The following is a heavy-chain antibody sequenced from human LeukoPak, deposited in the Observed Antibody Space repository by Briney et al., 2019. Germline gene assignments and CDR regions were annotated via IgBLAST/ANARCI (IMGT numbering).Heavy chain of an antibody. Sequence: GGSLRLSCAASGFTFDDYGMSWVRQAPGEGLEWVAGINWIGGSTGYADSVKGRFTISRDNAKNSLYLQMNSLRAEDMALYYCAKDSAPYSSGWSDFDYWGQGTLVTVSS. V-gene: IGHV3-20*04. D-gene: IGHD6-19*01. CDR3: AKDSAPYSSGWSDFDY. CDR1: GFTFDDYG. CDR2: INWIGGST. J-gene: IGHJ4*02.